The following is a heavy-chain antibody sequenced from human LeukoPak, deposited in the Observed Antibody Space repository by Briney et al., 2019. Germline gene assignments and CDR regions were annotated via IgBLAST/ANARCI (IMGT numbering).Heavy chain of an antibody. J-gene: IGHJ4*02. CDR3: SKILYFSCCSCYLYYFED. CDR2: ISAYNGNT. Sequence: ASVKLSCKASGYTFTSYGISWVRQAPGQGLEWMGWISAYNGNTNYAQKLQGRVTMPTDTSTSTAYMELRSLGSDDPAVYFRSKILYFSCCSCYLYYFEDWGQGTLVTVSS. CDR1: GYTFTSYG. V-gene: IGHV1-18*01. D-gene: IGHD2-15*01.